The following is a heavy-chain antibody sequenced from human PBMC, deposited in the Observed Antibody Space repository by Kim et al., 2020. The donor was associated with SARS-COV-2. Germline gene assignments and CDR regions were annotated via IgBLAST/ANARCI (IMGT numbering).Heavy chain of an antibody. V-gene: IGHV1-69*13. Sequence: SVKVSCKASGGTFSSYAISWVRQAPGQGLEWMGGIIPIFGTANYAQKFQGRVTITADESTSTAYMELSSLRSEDTAVYYCARDLHYGSGSYYNGYNYYYGMDVWGQGTTVTVSS. CDR2: IIPIFGTA. J-gene: IGHJ6*02. CDR1: GGTFSSYA. CDR3: ARDLHYGSGSYYNGYNYYYGMDV. D-gene: IGHD3-10*01.